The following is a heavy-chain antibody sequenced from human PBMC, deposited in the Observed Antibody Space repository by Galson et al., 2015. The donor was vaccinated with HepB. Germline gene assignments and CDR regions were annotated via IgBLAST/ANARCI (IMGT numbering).Heavy chain of an antibody. CDR3: VRDRFEWLLDS. Sequence: SLRLSCAASGFTFSSHSMNWVRQAPGKGLEWVSYISSSTSTKYYADSVKGRFTISRDNAKNSLYLQMDSLRAEDTAVYYCVRDRFEWLLDSWGQGTLVSVSS. D-gene: IGHD5-12*01. J-gene: IGHJ4*02. V-gene: IGHV3-48*01. CDR1: GFTFSSHS. CDR2: ISSSTSTK.